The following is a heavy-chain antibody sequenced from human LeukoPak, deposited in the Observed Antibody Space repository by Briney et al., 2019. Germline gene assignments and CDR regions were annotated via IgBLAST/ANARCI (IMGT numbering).Heavy chain of an antibody. J-gene: IGHJ4*02. D-gene: IGHD5-18*01. V-gene: IGHV3-23*01. CDR1: GFTFSSYA. CDR3: AKKSGTAMVTVYYFDY. Sequence: GGSLRLSCAASGFTFSSYAMSWVRQAPGKGLEWVSAISGSGGSTYYADSVKGRFTISRDNSKNTLYLQMNSLRAEDTAVYYCAKKSGTAMVTVYYFDYWGQGILVTVSS. CDR2: ISGSGGST.